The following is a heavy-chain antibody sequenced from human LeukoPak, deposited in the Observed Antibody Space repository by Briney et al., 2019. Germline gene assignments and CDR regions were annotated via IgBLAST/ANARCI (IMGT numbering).Heavy chain of an antibody. Sequence: SETLSLTCTVSGGSISSGGYYWSWIRQHPGKGLEWIGYIYCSGSTYYNPSLKSRVTISVDTSKNQFSLKLRSVTAADTAVYYCARDARGTGSNVWGSYRLDWFDPWGQGTLVTVSS. CDR1: GGSISSGGYY. CDR2: IYCSGST. J-gene: IGHJ5*02. V-gene: IGHV4-31*03. D-gene: IGHD3-16*01. CDR3: ARDARGTGSNVWGSYRLDWFDP.